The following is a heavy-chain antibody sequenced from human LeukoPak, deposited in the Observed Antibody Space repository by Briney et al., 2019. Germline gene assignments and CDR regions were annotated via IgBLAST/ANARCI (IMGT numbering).Heavy chain of an antibody. CDR2: ISAYNGNT. CDR3: AREGGAAAGALLDY. CDR1: GYTFTSYG. J-gene: IGHJ4*02. Sequence: ASVKVSCKASGYTFTSYGIRWVRQAPGQGLEWMVWISAYNGNTNYAQKLQGRVTMTRDTSTSTAYMELRSLRSDDTAVYYCAREGGAAAGALLDYWGQGILVTVSS. D-gene: IGHD6-13*01. V-gene: IGHV1-18*01.